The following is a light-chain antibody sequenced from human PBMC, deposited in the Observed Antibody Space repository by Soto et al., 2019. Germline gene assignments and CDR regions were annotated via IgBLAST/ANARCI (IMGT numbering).Light chain of an antibody. J-gene: IGKJ2*01. CDR1: QGISSY. V-gene: IGKV1-9*01. CDR2: SAS. CDR3: QHLNSYSYT. Sequence: IQLTQSPSSLSASIRDRVTITCRASQGISSYLAWYQQKPGKAPKLLIYSASTLQSGVPSRSSGSGSGTDFTLTFSSLQPEYLATYYCQHLNSYSYTFGQGTKLEIK.